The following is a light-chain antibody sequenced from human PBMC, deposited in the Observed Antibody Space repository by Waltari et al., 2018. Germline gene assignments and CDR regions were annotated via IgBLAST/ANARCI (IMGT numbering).Light chain of an antibody. V-gene: IGLV1-44*01. J-gene: IGLJ3*02. Sequence: QSVLTQPPSASGTPGQRVTIASSGGRSHLGTTTVSWYHHPPRTAPKLPIYSFHQRPSGVPDRFSGSKSGTSASLVISGLQSEDEADYYCAAWDDSLNGVVFGGGTKVTVL. CDR2: SFH. CDR1: RSHLGTTT. CDR3: AAWDDSLNGVV.